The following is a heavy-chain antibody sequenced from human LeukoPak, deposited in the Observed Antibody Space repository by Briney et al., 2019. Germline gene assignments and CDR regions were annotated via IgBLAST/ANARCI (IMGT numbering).Heavy chain of an antibody. CDR3: ARGKDCSSTSCYEFDY. CDR1: GGSISSYY. J-gene: IGHJ4*02. CDR2: IYYSGST. D-gene: IGHD2-2*01. Sequence: SETLSLTCTVSGGSISSYYWSWIRQPPGKGLEWIGYIYYSGSTNYNPSLKSRVTISVDTSKNQFSLKLSSVTAADTAVYYCARGKDCSSTSCYEFDYWGQGTLVTVSS. V-gene: IGHV4-59*01.